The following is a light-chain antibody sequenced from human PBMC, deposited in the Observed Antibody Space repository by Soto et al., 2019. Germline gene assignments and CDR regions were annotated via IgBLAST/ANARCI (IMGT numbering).Light chain of an antibody. V-gene: IGLV2-14*01. J-gene: IGLJ2*01. CDR1: SSDVGGYNY. Sequence: QSALTQPASVSVSPGQSITISCTGNSSDVGGYNYVSWYQQHPGKAPKLMIYDVNTRPSGVSNRFSGSKSGNTASLTISGLQAEDEADYYCSSYTSSISFGGGTKVTVL. CDR3: SSYTSSIS. CDR2: DVN.